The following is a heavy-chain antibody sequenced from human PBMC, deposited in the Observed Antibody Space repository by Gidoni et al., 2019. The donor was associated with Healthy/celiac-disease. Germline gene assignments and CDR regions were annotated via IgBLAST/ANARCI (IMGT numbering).Heavy chain of an antibody. J-gene: IGHJ6*02. Sequence: QVTLRESGPALVKPTQTLTLTCTFSGFSLSTRGMCVSWIRQPPGKALEWLALIDWDDDKYYSTSLKTRLTISKDTYKNQVVLTMTNMDPVDTATYYCARGVDSSGYYYYYYGMDVWGQGTTVTVSS. CDR2: IDWDDDK. D-gene: IGHD3-22*01. V-gene: IGHV2-70*01. CDR1: GFSLSTRGMC. CDR3: ARGVDSSGYYYYYYGMDV.